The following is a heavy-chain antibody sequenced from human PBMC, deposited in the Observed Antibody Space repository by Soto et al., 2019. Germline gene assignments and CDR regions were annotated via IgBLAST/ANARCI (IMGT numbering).Heavy chain of an antibody. Sequence: QVKLVKSGAGVKKPGASVKVSCKASGYTFTSLGLGWLRQAPGKGLGWMGWISAHTGSSEYAQRFQGRVTMTTDRSTSTAYMELRSLRSDDTAVYYCARAFFYQGSDSRGYSFDAFDFWGPGTLVTVSS. CDR1: GYTFTSLG. D-gene: IGHD3-22*01. CDR2: ISAHTGSS. CDR3: ARAFFYQGSDSRGYSFDAFDF. V-gene: IGHV1-18*01. J-gene: IGHJ3*01.